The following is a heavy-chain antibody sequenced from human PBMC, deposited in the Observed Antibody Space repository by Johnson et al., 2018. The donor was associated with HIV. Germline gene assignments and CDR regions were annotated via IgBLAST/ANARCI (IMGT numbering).Heavy chain of an antibody. CDR1: GFTVSSNY. J-gene: IGHJ3*02. D-gene: IGHD6-13*01. V-gene: IGHV3-53*01. Sequence: VQLVESGGGLIQPGGSLRLSCAASGFTVSSNYMSWVRQAPGKGLEWVSVIYSGGSTYYAASVKGRFTISRDNSKNTLYLQMNSLRAEDTAVYYCASPLIAAGEGAFDIWGQGTMVTVSS. CDR3: ASPLIAAGEGAFDI. CDR2: IYSGGST.